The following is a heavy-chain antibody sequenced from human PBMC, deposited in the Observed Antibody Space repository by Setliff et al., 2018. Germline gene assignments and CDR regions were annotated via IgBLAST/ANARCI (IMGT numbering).Heavy chain of an antibody. Sequence: ASVKVSCKAFGYTFAKYGTSWVRQAPGQGLEWMGWISGYNGYTVYAQKLQGRVTLTTDTSTGTAYMEVRSLRSDDTAVYYCARHGDASFYYDILTGHSPPYYFDYWGQGTLVTVSS. D-gene: IGHD3-9*01. J-gene: IGHJ4*02. V-gene: IGHV1-18*01. CDR1: GYTFAKYG. CDR3: ARHGDASFYYDILTGHSPPYYFDY. CDR2: ISGYNGYT.